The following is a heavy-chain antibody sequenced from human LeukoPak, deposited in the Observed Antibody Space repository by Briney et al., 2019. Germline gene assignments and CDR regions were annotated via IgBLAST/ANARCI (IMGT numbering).Heavy chain of an antibody. V-gene: IGHV3-21*01. CDR2: ISSSSSYI. Sequence: GGSLRLSCAASGFTFSSYSMNWVRQAPGKGLEWVSSISSSSSYIYYADSVKGRFTISRDNAKNSLYLQMNSLRAEDTAVYYCARESYYDSSGYYSPNSWGQGTLVTVSS. J-gene: IGHJ4*02. D-gene: IGHD3-22*01. CDR3: ARESYYDSSGYYSPNS. CDR1: GFTFSSYS.